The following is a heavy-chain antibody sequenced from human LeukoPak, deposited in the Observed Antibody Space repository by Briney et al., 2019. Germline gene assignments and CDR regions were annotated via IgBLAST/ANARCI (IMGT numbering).Heavy chain of an antibody. CDR2: LYSGGST. J-gene: IGHJ4*02. D-gene: IGHD1-26*01. V-gene: IGHV3-66*01. Sequence: GGSRRLSCAASGFTVSSNYMSWVRQAPGKGLEWVSVLYSGGSTFYADSVKGRFTISRDNSKNTLFLQMNSLRAEDTAVYYCARRVGATANFDYWGQGTLVTVSS. CDR3: ARRVGATANFDY. CDR1: GFTVSSNY.